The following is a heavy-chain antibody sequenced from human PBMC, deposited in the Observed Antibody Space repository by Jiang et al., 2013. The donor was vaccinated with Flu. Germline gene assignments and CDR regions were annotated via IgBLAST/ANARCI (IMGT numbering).Heavy chain of an antibody. J-gene: IGHJ6*04. Sequence: ASGFTFSSYGMHWVRQAPGKGLEWVAVIWYDGSNKYYADSVKGRFTISRDNSKNTLYLQMNSLRAEDTAVYYCARDPGGSGYGMDVWGKGTTVTVSS. V-gene: IGHV3-33*01. CDR1: GFTFSSYG. CDR2: IWYDGSNK. CDR3: ARDPGGSGYGMDV. D-gene: IGHD6-19*01.